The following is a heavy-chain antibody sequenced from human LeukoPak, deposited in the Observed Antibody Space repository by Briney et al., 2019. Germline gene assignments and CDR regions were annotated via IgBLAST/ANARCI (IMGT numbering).Heavy chain of an antibody. Sequence: SVKVSCKASGGTSSSYAISWVRQAPGQGLEWMGGIIPIFGTANYAQKFQGRVTITADESTSTAYMELSSLRSEDTAVYYCARASGTEGGYYYYYYKDVWGKGTTVTVSS. CDR2: IIPIFGTA. CDR1: GGTSSSYA. CDR3: ARASGTEGGYYYYYYKDV. J-gene: IGHJ6*03. D-gene: IGHD1-26*01. V-gene: IGHV1-69*01.